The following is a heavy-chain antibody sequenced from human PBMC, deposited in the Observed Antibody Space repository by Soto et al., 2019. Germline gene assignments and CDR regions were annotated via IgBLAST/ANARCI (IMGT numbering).Heavy chain of an antibody. CDR3: ARHTVDSVFYYYMDV. D-gene: IGHD1-26*01. J-gene: IGHJ6*03. CDR1: GGSISSSSYY. V-gene: IGHV4-39*01. Sequence: SETLSLTCIVSGGSISSSSYYWGWIRQPPGKGLEWIGSIYYSGTTFYTPSLKSRVAISVDTSKNQFSLKLSSVTAADTAVYYCARHTVDSVFYYYMDVWGKGTTVTVSS. CDR2: IYYSGTT.